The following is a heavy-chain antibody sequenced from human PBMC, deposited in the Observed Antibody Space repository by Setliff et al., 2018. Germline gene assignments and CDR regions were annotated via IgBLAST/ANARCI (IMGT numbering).Heavy chain of an antibody. CDR2: IYAIRST. CDR3: ARGSTMIQGVRLYYHGLDV. D-gene: IGHD3-10*01. CDR1: DGSFSDYY. J-gene: IGHJ6*02. V-gene: IGHV4-34*01. Sequence: SETLSLTCAVYDGSFSDYYWSWIRQPPGKGLEWIGRIYAIRSTNYNPSLKSRVTISLDTSNNQFSLKLSSVTAADTAVYYCARGSTMIQGVRLYYHGLDVWGQGTTVTVSS.